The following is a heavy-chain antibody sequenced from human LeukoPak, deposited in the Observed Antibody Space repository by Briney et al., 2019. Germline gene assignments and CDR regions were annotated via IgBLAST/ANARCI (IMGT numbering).Heavy chain of an antibody. CDR1: GYTFTSYY. V-gene: IGHV1-46*01. Sequence: GASVKVSCKASGYTFTSYYMHWVRQAPGQGLEWMGIINPSGGSTSYAQKFQGRVTMTRDMSTSTVYMELSSLRSEDTAVYYCARTAVASSWYGSHYYYYMDVWGKGTTITVSS. D-gene: IGHD6-13*01. J-gene: IGHJ6*03. CDR2: INPSGGST. CDR3: ARTAVASSWYGSHYYYYMDV.